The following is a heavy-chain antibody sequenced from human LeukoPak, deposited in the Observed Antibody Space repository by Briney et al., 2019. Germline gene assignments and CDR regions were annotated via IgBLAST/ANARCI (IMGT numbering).Heavy chain of an antibody. D-gene: IGHD6-13*01. CDR1: GYTFTGYY. J-gene: IGHJ4*02. CDR2: INPNSGNT. Sequence: ASVKVSCKASGYTFTGYYMHWVRQAPGQGLEWMGWINPNSGNTHYSQKFQDRVTMTRDTSTSTVYMELSSLRSEDTAVYYCARGHIAAAGTGYWGQGTLVTVSS. CDR3: ARGHIAAAGTGY. V-gene: IGHV1-2*02.